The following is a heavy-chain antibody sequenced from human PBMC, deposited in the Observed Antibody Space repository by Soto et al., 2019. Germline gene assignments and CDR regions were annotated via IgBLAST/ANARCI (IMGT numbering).Heavy chain of an antibody. CDR1: GGSISSGGYY. D-gene: IGHD6-13*01. Sequence: SETLSLTCTVSGGSISSGGYYWSWIRQHPGKGLEWIGYIYYSGSTYYNPSLKSRVTISVDTSKNQFSLKLSSVTAADTAVYYCAREALSAAGTGGWFDPWGQGTLVTVSS. CDR3: AREALSAAGTGGWFDP. V-gene: IGHV4-31*03. J-gene: IGHJ5*02. CDR2: IYYSGST.